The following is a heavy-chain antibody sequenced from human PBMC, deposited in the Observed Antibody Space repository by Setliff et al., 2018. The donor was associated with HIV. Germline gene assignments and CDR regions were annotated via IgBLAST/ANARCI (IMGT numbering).Heavy chain of an antibody. D-gene: IGHD1-26*01. CDR3: ARGVDGSYRKSFDN. V-gene: IGHV1-46*02. Sequence: ASVKVSCKASGNTFNSYYMYWVRQAPGQGLEWMGIINPSGGHTDYAAQKFQGRVTMTRDTSTSTAYVELRSLRSDDSAVYYCARGVDGSYRKSFDNWGQGTLVTVSS. J-gene: IGHJ4*02. CDR2: INPSGGHT. CDR1: GNTFNSYY.